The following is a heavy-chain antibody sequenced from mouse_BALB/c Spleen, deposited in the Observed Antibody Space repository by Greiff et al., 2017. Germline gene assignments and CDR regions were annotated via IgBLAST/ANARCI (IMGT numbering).Heavy chain of an antibody. D-gene: IGHD2-3*01. CDR1: GFTFSSYA. CDR3: AKVDDGSYFDY. Sequence: EVKLMESGGGLVQPGGSLKLSCAASGFTFSSYAMSWVRQSPEKRLEWVAEISSGGSYTYYPDTVTGRFTISRDNAKNTLYLEMSSLRSEDTAMYYCAKVDDGSYFDYWGQGTTLTVSS. V-gene: IGHV5-9-4*01. CDR2: ISSGGSYT. J-gene: IGHJ2*01.